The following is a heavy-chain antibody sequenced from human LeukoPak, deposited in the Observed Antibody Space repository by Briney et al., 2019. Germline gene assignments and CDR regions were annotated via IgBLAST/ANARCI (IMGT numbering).Heavy chain of an antibody. J-gene: IGHJ4*02. V-gene: IGHV3-30-3*01. CDR2: ISYDGSNK. CDR1: GFTFRSYA. D-gene: IGHD5-24*01. CDR3: ARGIEMATFYFDY. Sequence: GGSLRLSCAASGFTFRSYAMHWVRQAPGKGLEWVAVISYDGSNKYYADSVKGRFTISRDNSKNTLYLQMNSLRAEDTAVYYCARGIEMATFYFDYWGQGTLVTVSS.